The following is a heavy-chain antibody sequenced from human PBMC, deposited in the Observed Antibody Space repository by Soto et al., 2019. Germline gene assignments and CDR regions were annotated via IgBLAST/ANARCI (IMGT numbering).Heavy chain of an antibody. D-gene: IGHD2-15*01. CDR2: INPNSGGR. CDR1: GYSFTGYF. Sequence: ASVKVSCKVSGYSFTGYFMHWVRQAPGQGLEWMDWINPNSGGRNFAQKFQGRVTLTRDTSISTAYLELSGLTSDDTAFYYCARGRQHITQCNRGGCYSNFDYWGQGTLVTVSS. J-gene: IGHJ4*02. V-gene: IGHV1-2*02. CDR3: ARGRQHITQCNRGGCYSNFDY.